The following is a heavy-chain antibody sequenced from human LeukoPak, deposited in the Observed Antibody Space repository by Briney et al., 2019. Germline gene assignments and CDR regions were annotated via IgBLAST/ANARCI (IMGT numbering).Heavy chain of an antibody. CDR1: GYTFTGYY. D-gene: IGHD3-22*01. CDR3: ARADSGYYVRDAFDI. Sequence: ASVEVSSKASGYTFTGYYMHWVRQAPGHGLEWMGRINPNSGGTNYAQKFHGRGTMNRDTSISTAYMELSRLRSDDTAVYYCARADSGYYVRDAFDIWGQGTMVTVSS. V-gene: IGHV1-2*06. J-gene: IGHJ3*02. CDR2: INPNSGGT.